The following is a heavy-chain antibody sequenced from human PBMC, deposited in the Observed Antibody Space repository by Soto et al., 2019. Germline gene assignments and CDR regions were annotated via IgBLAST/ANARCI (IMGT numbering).Heavy chain of an antibody. Sequence: ASAPGPFTASGYTFTRAGSSSVRQAPGQGLEWMGWISIYNENTNYSQNFQGGVRMTRDTVTSTVDMELRTLPSDDTALYYCAREGFCSGETGPLYSHDFFGMDCGARGTRVTFSS. CDR3: AREGFCSGETGPLYSHDFFGMDC. CDR1: GYTFTRAG. V-gene: IGHV1-18*01. D-gene: IGHD2-15*01. CDR2: ISIYNENT. J-gene: IGHJ6*02.